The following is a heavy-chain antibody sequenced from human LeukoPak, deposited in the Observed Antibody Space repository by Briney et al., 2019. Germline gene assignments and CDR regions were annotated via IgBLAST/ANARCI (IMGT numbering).Heavy chain of an antibody. D-gene: IGHD3-10*01. V-gene: IGHV4-4*07. CDR3: ARERETRLLWFGELLPNWFDP. J-gene: IGHJ5*02. CDR2: IYTSGST. CDR1: GGSISSYY. Sequence: SETLSLTCTVSGGSISSYYWSWIRQPAGKGLEWIGRIYTSGSTNYNPSLKSRVTMSVDTSKNQFSLKLSSVTAADTAVYYCARERETRLLWFGELLPNWFDPWGQGTLVTVSS.